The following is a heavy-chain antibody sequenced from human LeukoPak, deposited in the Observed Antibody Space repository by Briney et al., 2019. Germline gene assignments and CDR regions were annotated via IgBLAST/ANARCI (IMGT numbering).Heavy chain of an antibody. J-gene: IGHJ4*02. CDR2: INHSGST. V-gene: IGHV4-4*02. CDR1: GDSISGSYW. CDR3: AKDHGDSRPFDY. D-gene: IGHD4-17*01. Sequence: SETLSLTCAVSGDSISGSYWWSWVRQPPGKGLEWIGEINHSGSTNYNPSLKSRVTISVDTSKNQFSLKLSSVTAADTAVYYCAKDHGDSRPFDYWGQGTLVTVSS.